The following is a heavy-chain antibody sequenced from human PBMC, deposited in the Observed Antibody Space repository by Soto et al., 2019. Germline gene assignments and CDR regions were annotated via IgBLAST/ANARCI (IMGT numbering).Heavy chain of an antibody. CDR3: VRGMDYYDSSGYEYGLDV. J-gene: IGHJ6*02. V-gene: IGHV1-2*04. D-gene: IGHD3-22*01. CDR2: INANSGGT. Sequence: QVQLVQSEAEVKKPGASVKVSCKASGYTFTAYYIYWVRQAPGQGLEWMGWINANSGGTNYAQKFQGWVTMTRDTSIRTAYMELNRLTSEETAVYYCVRGMDYYDSSGYEYGLDVWGQGPTVTVSS. CDR1: GYTFTAYY.